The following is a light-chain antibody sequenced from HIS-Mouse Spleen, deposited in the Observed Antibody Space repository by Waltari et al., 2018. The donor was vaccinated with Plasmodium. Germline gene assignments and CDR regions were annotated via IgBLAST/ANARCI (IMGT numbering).Light chain of an antibody. CDR3: QQSYSTLYT. Sequence: AIRMTQSPASLSASTGDRATLTCRASQGISSYLAWYQQKPGKAPKLLIYAASTLQSGVPSRFSGSGSGTDFTLTISCLQSEDFATYYCQQSYSTLYTFGQGTKLEIK. CDR1: QGISSY. CDR2: AAS. J-gene: IGKJ2*01. V-gene: IGKV1-8*01.